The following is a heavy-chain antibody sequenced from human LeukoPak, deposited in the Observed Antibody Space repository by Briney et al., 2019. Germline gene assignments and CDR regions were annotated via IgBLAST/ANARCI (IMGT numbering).Heavy chain of an antibody. CDR3: ARDDYGDFTGYDY. Sequence: GGSLRLSCAASGFTFSSYAMSWVRQAPGKGLEWVSAISGSGGSTYYADSVKGRFTISRDNSKNTLYLQMNSLRAEDTAVYYCARDDYGDFTGYDYWGQGTLVTVSS. D-gene: IGHD4-17*01. J-gene: IGHJ4*02. CDR2: ISGSGGST. CDR1: GFTFSSYA. V-gene: IGHV3-23*01.